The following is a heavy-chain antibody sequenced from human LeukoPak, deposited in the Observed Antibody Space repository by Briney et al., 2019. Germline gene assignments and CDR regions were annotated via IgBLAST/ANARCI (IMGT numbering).Heavy chain of an antibody. Sequence: SVTLSLTCTVSGGSISSYYWSWIRQPPGKGLEWIGYIYYSGSTNYNPSLKSRVTISVDTSKNQFSLKLSSVTAADTAVYYCARGIPSSSWYYYYYGMDVWGQGTTVTVSS. CDR2: IYYSGST. J-gene: IGHJ6*02. CDR1: GGSISSYY. D-gene: IGHD6-13*01. CDR3: ARGIPSSSWYYYYYGMDV. V-gene: IGHV4-59*01.